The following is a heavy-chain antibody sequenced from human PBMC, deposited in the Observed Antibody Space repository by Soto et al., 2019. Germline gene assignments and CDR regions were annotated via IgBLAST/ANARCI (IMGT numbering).Heavy chain of an antibody. V-gene: IGHV4-34*01. CDR2: ISQSGYA. D-gene: IGHD6-6*01. CDR1: SGSFSGYY. Sequence: PSETLSLTCSIYSGSFSGYYWSWIRQPPGKWLEWIGEISQSGYANYSPSLKSRVSISIDTSKKQFSLNLASVSAADTAVYYCARAPKVSGSSQTRPDFWGQGTLVNVSS. J-gene: IGHJ4*02. CDR3: ARAPKVSGSSQTRPDF.